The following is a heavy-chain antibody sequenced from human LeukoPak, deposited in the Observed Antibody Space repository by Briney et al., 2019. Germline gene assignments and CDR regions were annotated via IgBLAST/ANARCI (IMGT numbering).Heavy chain of an antibody. CDR1: GSSFTNFG. CDR3: ARDSFSGGSCYLGY. CDR2: MNADNGNA. D-gene: IGHD2-15*01. Sequence: ASVTVSCKASGSSFTNFGISWVRQAPGQGLEWMGWMNADNGNANYAQKLQGRVTMTTDTSTSTAYMELRNLRSDDTAVYYCARDSFSGGSCYLGYWGQGTLVTVSS. V-gene: IGHV1-18*01. J-gene: IGHJ4*02.